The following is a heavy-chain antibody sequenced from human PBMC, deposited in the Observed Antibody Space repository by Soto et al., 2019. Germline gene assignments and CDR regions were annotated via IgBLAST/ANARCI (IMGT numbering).Heavy chain of an antibody. Sequence: SQTLSLTCAVYGGSFSNYYCTWLRHPPGNGLGWTGGLKHSGTTNNNPSLESRVTILVDTSKNQFSLNLSAVTAADTDVYYCARLSRFIGGIAGGYYYFYDVMDVWGQGTTVTVS. D-gene: IGHD3-16*01. J-gene: IGHJ6*02. CDR3: ARLSRFIGGIAGGYYYFYDVMDV. CDR2: LKHSGTT. V-gene: IGHV4-34*01. CDR1: GGSFSNYY.